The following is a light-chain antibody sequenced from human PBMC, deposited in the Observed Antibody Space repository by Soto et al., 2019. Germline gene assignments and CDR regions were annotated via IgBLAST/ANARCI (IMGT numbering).Light chain of an antibody. V-gene: IGKV3-15*01. J-gene: IGKJ5*01. CDR1: QSLSTN. CDR3: QQYNNWPFS. CDR2: GAS. Sequence: EILMTQSPATLSVSQGERATLSCWASQSLSTNLAWYQQKPGQAPRLLIYGASTRATGIPARFSGTGSETDFTLTISGLQSEDSAVYFCQQYNNWPFSFGQGTRLEIK.